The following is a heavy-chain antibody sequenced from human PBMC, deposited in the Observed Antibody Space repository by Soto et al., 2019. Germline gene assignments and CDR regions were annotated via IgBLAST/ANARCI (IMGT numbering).Heavy chain of an antibody. CDR1: GFTFSNYW. Sequence: GWSLKISCSSSGFTFSNYWMNWVRQAPGKGLEWVGNIKEDGSKQGYVDSVRGRFTISRDNAKNSLYLQINSLGAEDTAVYYCARGTRNPGLDNWGQGTLVTVS. CDR3: ARGTRNPGLDN. V-gene: IGHV3-7*03. D-gene: IGHD1-7*01. J-gene: IGHJ4*02. CDR2: IKEDGSKQ.